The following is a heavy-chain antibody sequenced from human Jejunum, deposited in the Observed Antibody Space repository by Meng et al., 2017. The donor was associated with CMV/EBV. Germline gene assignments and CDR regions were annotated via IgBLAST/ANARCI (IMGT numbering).Heavy chain of an antibody. J-gene: IGHJ4*02. CDR1: GFTFRAFG. V-gene: IGHV3-30*02. CDR3: AGGNDYGDY. Sequence: QGRVVGSGGGWAQPGGSLRLSCVASGFTFRAFGMHWVRQAPGKGLESVTYIRYDGNNKYYADSVKGRFTISRDNSKNTVYLQMNSLRVEDTAVYYCAGGNDYGDYWGQGSLVTVSS. CDR2: IRYDGNNK. D-gene: IGHD3-16*01.